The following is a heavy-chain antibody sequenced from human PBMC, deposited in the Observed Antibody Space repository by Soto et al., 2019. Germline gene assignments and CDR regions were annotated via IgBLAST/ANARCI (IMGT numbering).Heavy chain of an antibody. Sequence: ASVKVSCKASGGTFSSYAISWVRQAPGQGLEWMGGIIPIFGTANYAQKFQGRVTITADESTSTAYMELSSLRSEDTAVYYCATRTYSYGDVYYYYGMDVWGQGTTVTVSS. CDR3: ATRTYSYGDVYYYYGMDV. D-gene: IGHD5-18*01. J-gene: IGHJ6*02. CDR2: IIPIFGTA. CDR1: GGTFSSYA. V-gene: IGHV1-69*13.